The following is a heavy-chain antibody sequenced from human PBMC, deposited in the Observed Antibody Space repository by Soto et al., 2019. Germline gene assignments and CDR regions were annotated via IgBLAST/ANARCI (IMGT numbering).Heavy chain of an antibody. V-gene: IGHV3-7*01. CDR3: ARDPRYCSGGSCYRNWFDP. CDR2: IKQDGSEK. CDR1: GFTFSSYW. J-gene: IGHJ5*02. Sequence: PGGSLRLSCAASGFTFSSYWMSWVRQAPGKGLEWVANIKQDGSEKYYVDSVKGRFTISRDNAKNSLYLQMNSLRAEDTAVYYCARDPRYCSGGSCYRNWFDPWGQGTLVTVSS. D-gene: IGHD2-15*01.